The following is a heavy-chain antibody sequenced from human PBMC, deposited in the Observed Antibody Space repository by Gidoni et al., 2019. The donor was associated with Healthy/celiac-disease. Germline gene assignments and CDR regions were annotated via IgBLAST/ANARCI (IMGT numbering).Heavy chain of an antibody. CDR2: INPNSGGT. Sequence: VQLVQSGAEVKKPGASVKVSCKASGYTFTGYYMHWVRQAPGQGLEWMGRINPNSGGTNYAQKFQGRVTMTRDTSISTAYMELSRLRSDDTAVYYCARDRGYCSGGSCQGYFDYWGQGTLVTVSS. J-gene: IGHJ4*02. V-gene: IGHV1-2*06. CDR1: GYTFTGYY. CDR3: ARDRGYCSGGSCQGYFDY. D-gene: IGHD2-15*01.